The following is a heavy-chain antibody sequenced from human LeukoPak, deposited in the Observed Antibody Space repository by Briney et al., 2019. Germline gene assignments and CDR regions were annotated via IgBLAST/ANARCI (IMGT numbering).Heavy chain of an antibody. V-gene: IGHV6-1*01. CDR1: GDSFSSNNAA. CDR2: TYYRSKWYS. Sequence: SQTLSLTCAISGDSFSSNNAAWNWIKQSPSRGLEWLGRTYYRSKWYSHYAASVKSRIIIKPDSSKSQFSLQLNSVTPEDTAVYYCARGPGRIDPWGQGILVTVSS. CDR3: ARGPGRIDP. J-gene: IGHJ5*02.